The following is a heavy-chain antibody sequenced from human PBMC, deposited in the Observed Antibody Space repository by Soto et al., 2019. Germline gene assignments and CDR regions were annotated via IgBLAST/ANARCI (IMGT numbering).Heavy chain of an antibody. D-gene: IGHD6-13*01. CDR3: AAFRRIKGSIAAAVNNWFDP. CDR1: GYTFTSYD. J-gene: IGHJ5*02. V-gene: IGHV1-8*01. Sequence: ASVKVSCKASGYTFTSYDINWVRQATGQGLEWMGWMNPNSGNTGYAQKFQGRVTMTRNTSISTAYMELSSLRSEDTAVYYCAAFRRIKGSIAAAVNNWFDPWGQGTLVTV. CDR2: MNPNSGNT.